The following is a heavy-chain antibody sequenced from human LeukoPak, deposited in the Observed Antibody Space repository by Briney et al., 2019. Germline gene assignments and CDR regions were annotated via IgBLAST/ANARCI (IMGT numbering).Heavy chain of an antibody. CDR2: IIPILGIA. J-gene: IGHJ4*02. Sequence: GASVTVSFKASGGTFISYAISWVRQAPGQGLEWMGRIIPILGIANYAQKFQGRVTITADKSTSTAYMELSSLRSEDTAVYYCASSMWEYQLPPIENFDYWGQGTLVTVSS. V-gene: IGHV1-69*04. D-gene: IGHD2-2*01. CDR3: ASSMWEYQLPPIENFDY. CDR1: GGTFISYA.